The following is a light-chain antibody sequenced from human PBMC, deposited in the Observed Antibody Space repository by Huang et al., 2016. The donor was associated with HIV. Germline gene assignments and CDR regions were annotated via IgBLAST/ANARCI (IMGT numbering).Light chain of an antibody. V-gene: IGKV1-17*03. CDR1: QAISNY. J-gene: IGKJ1*01. CDR2: AAS. CDR3: LQHHAYPRT. Sequence: DIQMTQSPSAMSASVGDKVTITCRASQAISNYVVWFQQKPGRAPKRLIYAASILQSGVPSRFSGSGYGTKFTLTISSLQPEDFATYYCLQHHAYPRTFGPGTKVEVK.